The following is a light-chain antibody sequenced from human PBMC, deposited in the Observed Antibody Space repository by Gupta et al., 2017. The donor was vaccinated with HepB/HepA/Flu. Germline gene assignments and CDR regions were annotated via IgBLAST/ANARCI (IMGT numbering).Light chain of an antibody. CDR1: SSDVGAYNY. CDR3: SAYTSSRTVI. J-gene: IGLJ2*01. Sequence: QSALPQPASVSGSPGQSITISCTGTSSDVGAYNYVSWFQQHPGKAPKFVIYDVDNRPSGVSNRFSGSKSGNTASLTISGLQAEDEADYYCSAYTSSRTVIFGDGTKLTAL. CDR2: DVD. V-gene: IGLV2-14*03.